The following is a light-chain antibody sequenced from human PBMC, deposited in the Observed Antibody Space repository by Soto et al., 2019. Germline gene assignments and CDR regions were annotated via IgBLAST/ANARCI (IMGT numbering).Light chain of an antibody. CDR1: QSVSSSY. Sequence: EIVLTQSPGTLSLSPGERATLSGRASQSVSSSYLAWYQQKPGQAPRLLIYGASSRATGIPDRFSGSGSGTDFTLTISRLEPEDFAVYYCQQYSSSPVTFGQGTKLEIK. V-gene: IGKV3-20*01. CDR2: GAS. J-gene: IGKJ2*01. CDR3: QQYSSSPVT.